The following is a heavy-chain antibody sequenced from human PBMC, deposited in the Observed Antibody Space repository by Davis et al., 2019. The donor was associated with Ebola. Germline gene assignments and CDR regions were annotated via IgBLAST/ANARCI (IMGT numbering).Heavy chain of an antibody. CDR1: GFTFDDYA. V-gene: IGHV3-9*01. Sequence: SLKISCAASGFTFDDYAMHWVRQGPGKGLEWVSGIRWNSGSIGYADSVKGRFTISRDNAKKSLYLQMNSLRVEDTAVYFCASYLISYYGLDFWGQGTTVTVSS. J-gene: IGHJ6*02. D-gene: IGHD3-16*02. CDR3: ASYLISYYGLDF. CDR2: IRWNSGSI.